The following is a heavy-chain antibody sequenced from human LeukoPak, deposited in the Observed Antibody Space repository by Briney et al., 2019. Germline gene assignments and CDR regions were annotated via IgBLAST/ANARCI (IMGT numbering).Heavy chain of an antibody. CDR1: GFTFSSYW. CDR3: AREIRALYYGMDV. J-gene: IGHJ6*02. Sequence: GGSLRLSCAASGFTFSSYWMSWVRQAPGKGLEWVASIKQDGSEKYYVDSVKGRFTISRDNAKNSLYLQMNSRRAEDTAVYYCAREIRALYYGMDVWGQGTTVTVSS. V-gene: IGHV3-7*01. CDR2: IKQDGSEK.